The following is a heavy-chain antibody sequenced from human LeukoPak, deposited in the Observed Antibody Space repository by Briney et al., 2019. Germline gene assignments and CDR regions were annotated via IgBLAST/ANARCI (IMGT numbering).Heavy chain of an antibody. J-gene: IGHJ5*02. CDR1: GVSFSGYY. CDR2: INHSGRT. CDR3: ATRGGDSSSRYWFDR. Sequence: PSETLSLTCAVYGVSFSGYYWSWLRQPPGKGREWIGEINHSGRTNYNACPKSRVTRSVDTSKNQFSWRLSSWTAANTAVYYCATRGGDSSSRYWFDRWGQGTLVTVSS. V-gene: IGHV4-34*01. D-gene: IGHD6-13*01.